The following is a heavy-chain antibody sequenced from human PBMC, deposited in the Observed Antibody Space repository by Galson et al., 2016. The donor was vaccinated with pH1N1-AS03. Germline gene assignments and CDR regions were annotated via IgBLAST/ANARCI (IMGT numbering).Heavy chain of an antibody. CDR2: ISGNGFST. Sequence: SLRLSCAVGGFTFSSYAMFWLRQAPGKGLEYVSAISGNGFSTYYANSVKDRFTVSRDNSKNTLYLQMGSLRVEDMAVYYCARGPVSYANYWFPPLDSWGQGTLVIVSS. J-gene: IGHJ4*02. CDR1: GFTFSSYA. D-gene: IGHD4/OR15-4a*01. V-gene: IGHV3-64*01. CDR3: ARGPVSYANYWFPPLDS.